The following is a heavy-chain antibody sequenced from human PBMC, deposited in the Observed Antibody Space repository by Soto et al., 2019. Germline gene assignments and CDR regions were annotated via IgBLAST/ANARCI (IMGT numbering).Heavy chain of an antibody. J-gene: IGHJ6*02. CDR2: IYYSGST. CDR3: ARHNGPYYYYGMDV. CDR1: GGSISSTNYY. V-gene: IGHV4-39*01. Sequence: QLQLQESGPGLVKPSETLSLTCTFSGGSISSTNYYWGWFRQPPGKGLQWIGSIYYSGSTYYNPSLKSRVTISVDTSKNQFSLKLSSVTAADTAVYYCARHNGPYYYYGMDVWGQGTTVTVSS.